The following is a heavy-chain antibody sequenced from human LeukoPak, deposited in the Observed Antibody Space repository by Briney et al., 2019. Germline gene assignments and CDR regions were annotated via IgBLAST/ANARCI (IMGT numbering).Heavy chain of an antibody. D-gene: IGHD1-26*01. CDR3: ARGRSYYTY. V-gene: IGHV4-59*01. CDR2: MYYSGNS. Sequence: SETLSLTCTVSGGSISSYYWTWIRQPPEKGLEWIGFMYYSGNSNYNPSLKSRVTISVDSSMNQFSLRLSSVTAADTAVYYCARGRSYYTYWGRGTLVTVSS. CDR1: GGSISSYY. J-gene: IGHJ4*02.